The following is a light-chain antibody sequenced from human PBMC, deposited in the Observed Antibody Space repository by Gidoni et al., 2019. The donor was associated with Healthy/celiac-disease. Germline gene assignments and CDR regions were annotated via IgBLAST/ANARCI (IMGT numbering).Light chain of an antibody. J-gene: IGKJ1*01. V-gene: IGKV3-15*01. CDR3: QQYNNWPPGT. CDR1: QSVRSN. CDR2: GAS. Sequence: ELGMTQSPATLSVSPGERATLSCRASQSVRSNLAWYQQKPGQAPRLLIYGASSRATGIPAPFSGSGSWTEFTLTISSLQSEDFAVYYCQQYNNWPPGTFGQGTKVEIK.